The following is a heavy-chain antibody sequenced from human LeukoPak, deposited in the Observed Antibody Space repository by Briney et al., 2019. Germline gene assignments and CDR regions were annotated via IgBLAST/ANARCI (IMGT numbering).Heavy chain of an antibody. CDR2: IRYDGSNK. J-gene: IGHJ4*02. CDR1: GFTFSSYG. D-gene: IGHD3-3*01. CDR3: AKDPRITIFGVAEHEGYFDY. Sequence: PGGSLRLSCAASGFTFSSYGMHWVRQAPGKGLEWVAFIRYDGSNKYYADSVKGRFTISRDNSKNTLYLQMNSLRAEDTAVYYCAKDPRITIFGVAEHEGYFDYWGQGTLVTVSS. V-gene: IGHV3-30*02.